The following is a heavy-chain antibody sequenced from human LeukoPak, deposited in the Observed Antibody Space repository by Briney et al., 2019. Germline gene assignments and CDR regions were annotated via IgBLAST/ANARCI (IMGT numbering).Heavy chain of an antibody. J-gene: IGHJ4*02. D-gene: IGHD3-10*01. CDR3: VSDYYGSEGYFDY. CDR2: ISSSSSYI. CDR1: GFTFSSYS. V-gene: IGHV3-21*01. Sequence: GGSLRLSCAASGFTFSSYSMNWVRQAPGKGLEWVSSISSSSSYIYYADSVKGRFTISRDNAKNSLYLQMSSLRAEDTAVYYCVSDYYGSEGYFDYWGQGTLVTVSS.